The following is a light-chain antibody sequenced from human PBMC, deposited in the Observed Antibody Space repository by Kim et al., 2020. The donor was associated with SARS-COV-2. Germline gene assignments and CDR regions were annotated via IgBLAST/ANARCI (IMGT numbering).Light chain of an antibody. CDR1: QDISNY. Sequence: ASVGDRVNITCQARQDISNYLNWYQQKTGKAPKLLIYDASNLETGVPSRFSGSGSGTDFTFTISSLQPEDIATYYCQQYDNLPRYTFGQGTKLEI. V-gene: IGKV1-33*01. CDR2: DAS. CDR3: QQYDNLPRYT. J-gene: IGKJ2*01.